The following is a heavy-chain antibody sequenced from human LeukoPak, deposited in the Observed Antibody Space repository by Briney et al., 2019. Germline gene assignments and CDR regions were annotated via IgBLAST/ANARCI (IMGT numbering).Heavy chain of an antibody. Sequence: PGGSLRLSCAASGFTFSSYGMIWVRQAPGKGLEWVSYIRGSGSPIYYADSVKGRFTISRDNAKNSLYLQMNSLRDEDTAVYYCVRDPEALDYWGQGTPVTVSS. CDR1: GFTFSSYG. V-gene: IGHV3-48*02. J-gene: IGHJ4*02. CDR2: IRGSGSPI. CDR3: VRDPEALDY.